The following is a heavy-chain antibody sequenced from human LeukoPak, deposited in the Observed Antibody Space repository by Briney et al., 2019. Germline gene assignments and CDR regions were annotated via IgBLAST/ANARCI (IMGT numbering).Heavy chain of an antibody. CDR2: IYPGDSDT. Sequence: GESLKISCKGSGYSFTSYWIGWVRQMPGKGLEWMGIIYPGDSDTRYSPSFQGQVTISADKSISTAYLQWSSLKASDTAMYYCARCYYDILTGYYLGAAFDIWGQGTMVTVSS. J-gene: IGHJ3*02. V-gene: IGHV5-51*01. D-gene: IGHD3-9*01. CDR3: ARCYYDILTGYYLGAAFDI. CDR1: GYSFTSYW.